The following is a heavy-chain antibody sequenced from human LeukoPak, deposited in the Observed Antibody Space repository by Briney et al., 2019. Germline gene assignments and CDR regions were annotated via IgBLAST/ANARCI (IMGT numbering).Heavy chain of an antibody. V-gene: IGHV3-53*01. CDR3: AKGIAVADSYYFDY. Sequence: GGSLRLSCAASGFTVSSNYMSWVRQAPGKGLEWVSVIYSGGSTYYADSVKGRFTISRDNSKNTLSLQMNSLRAEDTAVYYCAKGIAVADSYYFDYWGQGTLVTVSS. CDR1: GFTVSSNY. D-gene: IGHD6-19*01. CDR2: IYSGGST. J-gene: IGHJ4*02.